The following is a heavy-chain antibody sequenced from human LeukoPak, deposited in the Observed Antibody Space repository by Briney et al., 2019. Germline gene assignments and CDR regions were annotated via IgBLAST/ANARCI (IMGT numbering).Heavy chain of an antibody. J-gene: IGHJ5*02. CDR3: ARGGIAGDNWFDP. CDR1: GGSISSYY. CDR2: IYYSGST. Sequence: SETLSLTCTVSGGSISSYYWSWIRQPPGKGLEWIGYIYYSGSTNYNPSLKSRVTISVDTSKNQFSLKLSSVTAADTAVYYCARGGIAGDNWFDPWGQGTLVTVSS. D-gene: IGHD6-13*01. V-gene: IGHV4-59*08.